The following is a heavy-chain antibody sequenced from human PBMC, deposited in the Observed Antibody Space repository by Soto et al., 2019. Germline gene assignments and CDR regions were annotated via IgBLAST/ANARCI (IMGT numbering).Heavy chain of an antibody. Sequence: EVRLLESGGGLVKPGGSLRLSCATSGLTFSNYVMSWVRQAPGGGLEGVSSMSGSSSTTYYADSVKGRFTISRDRSKNNLYQKRSTRGAEDRPLYYWAKNKGREPQRVIAFGGKGPLVPV. CDR3: AKNKGREPQRVIAF. D-gene: IGHD3-16*02. CDR1: GLTFSNYV. V-gene: IGHV3-23*01. J-gene: IGHJ4*02. CDR2: MSGSSSTT.